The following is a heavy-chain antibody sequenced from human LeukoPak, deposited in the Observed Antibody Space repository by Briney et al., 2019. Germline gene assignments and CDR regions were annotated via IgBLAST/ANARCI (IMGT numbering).Heavy chain of an antibody. V-gene: IGHV4-39*07. D-gene: IGHD3-22*01. CDR2: IYYSGST. CDR3: ARGSGITMIVVVIGDAFDI. CDR1: GGSISSSSYY. Sequence: NSSETLSLTCTVSGGSISSSSYYWGWIRQPPGKGLEWIGSIYYSGSTYYNPSLKSRVTISVDTSKNQFSLKLSSVTAADTAVYYWARGSGITMIVVVIGDAFDIWGQGTMVTVSS. J-gene: IGHJ3*02.